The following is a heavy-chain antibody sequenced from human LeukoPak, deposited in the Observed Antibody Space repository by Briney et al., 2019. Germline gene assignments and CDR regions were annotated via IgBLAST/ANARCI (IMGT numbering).Heavy chain of an antibody. V-gene: IGHV1-69*13. D-gene: IGHD2-2*01. J-gene: IGHJ5*02. CDR1: GGTFSSYA. CDR2: IIPIFGTA. Sequence: SVKVSCKASGGTFSSYAISWVRQAPGQGLEWTGGIIPIFGTANYAQKFQGRVTITADESTSTAYMVLSSLRSEDTAVYYCARGPSAINGDWFDPWGQGTLVTVSS. CDR3: ARGPSAINGDWFDP.